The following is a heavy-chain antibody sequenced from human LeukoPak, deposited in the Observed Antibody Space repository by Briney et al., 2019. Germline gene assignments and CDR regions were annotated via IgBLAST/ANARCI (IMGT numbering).Heavy chain of an antibody. CDR3: ARDQRLYSGTYYLWFDP. CDR2: ISGYNGNT. D-gene: IGHD1-26*01. Sequence: ASVKVSCKASGYTFTSYGISWVRQAPGQGLEWMGWISGYNGNTNYVQKFQGRVTMTTGTVTSTAYMELRSLTSDDTAVYYCARDQRLYSGTYYLWFDPWGQGTLVTVSS. J-gene: IGHJ5*02. CDR1: GYTFTSYG. V-gene: IGHV1-18*01.